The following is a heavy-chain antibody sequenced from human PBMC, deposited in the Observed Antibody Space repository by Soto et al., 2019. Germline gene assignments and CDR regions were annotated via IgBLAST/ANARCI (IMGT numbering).Heavy chain of an antibody. CDR2: IRAYNGDT. D-gene: IGHD5-18*01. Sequence: ASVEVSCETCGDRFTAYDIYWVRQAPGQGLEWMGWIRAYNGDTNYAQKFQTRVTMTTDKSTDTAYMDLRSLTSDDTAIYYCARDGVDTATGYYYGMDVWGQGTTVTVS. J-gene: IGHJ6*02. CDR3: ARDGVDTATGYYYGMDV. CDR1: GDRFTAYD. V-gene: IGHV1-18*01.